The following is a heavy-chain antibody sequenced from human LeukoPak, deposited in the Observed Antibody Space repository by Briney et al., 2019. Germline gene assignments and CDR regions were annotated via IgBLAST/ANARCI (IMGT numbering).Heavy chain of an antibody. CDR1: GFTFSSYA. CDR2: ISGSGGST. Sequence: QTGGSLRLSCAASGFTFSSYAMSWVRQAPGKGLEWVSAISGSGGSTYYADSVKGRFTIPRDNSKNTLYLQMNSLRAEDTAVYYCARGRLGYCSSTSCLSSPWGHLTLVTVSS. D-gene: IGHD2-2*01. J-gene: IGHJ5*02. V-gene: IGHV3-23*01. CDR3: ARGRLGYCSSTSCLSSP.